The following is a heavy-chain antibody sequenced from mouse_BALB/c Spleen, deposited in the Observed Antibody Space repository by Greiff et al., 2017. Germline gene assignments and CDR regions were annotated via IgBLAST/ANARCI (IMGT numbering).Heavy chain of an antibody. Sequence: EVKLMESGGGLVQPGGSGKLSCAASGFTFSSFGMHWVRQAPEKGLEWVAYISSGSSTIYYADTVKGRFTISRDNPQNTLFLEVTSLRSEDTAMYYCAGWFMDYWGQGTTVTVSS. CDR1: GFTFSSFG. V-gene: IGHV5-17*02. J-gene: IGHJ4*01. D-gene: IGHD3-3*01. CDR3: AGWFMDY. CDR2: ISSGSSTI.